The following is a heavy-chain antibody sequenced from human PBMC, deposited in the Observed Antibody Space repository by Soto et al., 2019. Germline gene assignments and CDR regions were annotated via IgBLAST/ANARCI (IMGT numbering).Heavy chain of an antibody. D-gene: IGHD3-22*01. CDR3: ARRYSSGYYYVRWFDP. J-gene: IGHJ5*02. Sequence: SETLSLTCTVSGGSISSSSYYWGWIRQPPGKGLEWIGSIYYSGSTYYSPSLKSRVTISVDTSKNQFSLKLSSVTAADTAVYYCARRYSSGYYYVRWFDPWGQGTLVTVSS. CDR2: IYYSGST. V-gene: IGHV4-39*01. CDR1: GGSISSSSYY.